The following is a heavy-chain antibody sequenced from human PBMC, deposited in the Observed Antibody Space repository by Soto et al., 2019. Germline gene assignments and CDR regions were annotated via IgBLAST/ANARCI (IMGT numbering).Heavy chain of an antibody. J-gene: IGHJ4*02. V-gene: IGHV3-23*01. Sequence: EVQLLESGGGWVQPGGSLRLSCAASGFTFSSYAMSWVRQAPGKGLEWVSAISGSGGSTYYADSVKGRFTISRDNSKNTLYLQMTRLRAEDTAVYYCAKDFGVVITPAYFDYWGQGTLVTVSS. D-gene: IGHD3-3*01. CDR3: AKDFGVVITPAYFDY. CDR2: ISGSGGST. CDR1: GFTFSSYA.